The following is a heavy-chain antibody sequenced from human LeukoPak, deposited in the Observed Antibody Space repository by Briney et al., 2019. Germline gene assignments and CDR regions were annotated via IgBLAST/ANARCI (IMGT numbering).Heavy chain of an antibody. CDR2: ISYDGSNK. CDR3: ARGAVPGYYFDY. CDR1: GFTFNNYG. V-gene: IGHV3-30*03. J-gene: IGHJ4*02. D-gene: IGHD1-14*01. Sequence: GGSLRLSCAASGFTFNNYGMHWVRQAPGKGLEWVAVISYDGSNKYYADSVKGRFTISRDNSKNTLYLQMNSLRAEDTAVYYCARGAVPGYYFDYWGQGTLVTVSS.